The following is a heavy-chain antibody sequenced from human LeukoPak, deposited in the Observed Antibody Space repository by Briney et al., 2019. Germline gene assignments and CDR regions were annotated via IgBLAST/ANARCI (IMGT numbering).Heavy chain of an antibody. CDR2: INPATGGT. D-gene: IGHD3-3*01. V-gene: IGHV1-2*02. Sequence: ASVKVSCKTSGYICSGHHLHWLRQAPGQEPEWMAWINPATGGTQYKQKFQGRITVTRDTSIRTTYMELSSLTSGDTAVYYCARGWSGGDDNWGQGTLVTVSS. J-gene: IGHJ4*02. CDR3: ARGWSGGDDN. CDR1: GYICSGHH.